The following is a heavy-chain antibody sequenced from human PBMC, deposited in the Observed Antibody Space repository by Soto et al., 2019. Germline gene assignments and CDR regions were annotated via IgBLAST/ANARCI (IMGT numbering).Heavy chain of an antibody. CDR1: CASINDVDDY. CDR2: IYYSGST. J-gene: IGHJ4*02. D-gene: IGHD2-15*01. V-gene: IGHV4-30-4*01. Sequence: LSLPCXGSCASINDVDDYWIFFRHPPVKGLEWIGYIYYSGSTYYNPSLGSRVSMSFDTSIKQFSLKFNSMTAADTAVYYCDRGTVIEVIKIRGRIESWGQGTLV. CDR3: DRGTVIEVIKIRGRIES.